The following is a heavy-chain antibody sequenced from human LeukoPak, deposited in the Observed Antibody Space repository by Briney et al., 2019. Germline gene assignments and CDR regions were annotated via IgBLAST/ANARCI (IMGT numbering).Heavy chain of an antibody. D-gene: IGHD4-23*01. Sequence: GASVKVSCMSSGYTFTNFYMHWVRQAPGQGLEWMGLINPSGTTTWFAEKFQGRIILTRDMSTTTDYMELSSLRSEDTAVYFCARGNSIDDRGWWFDPWGQGTLVTVSS. CDR3: ARGNSIDDRGWWFDP. CDR2: INPSGTTT. V-gene: IGHV1-46*01. CDR1: GYTFTNFY. J-gene: IGHJ5*02.